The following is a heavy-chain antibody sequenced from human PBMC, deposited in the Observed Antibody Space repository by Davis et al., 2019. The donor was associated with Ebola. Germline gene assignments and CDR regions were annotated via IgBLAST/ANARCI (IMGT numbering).Heavy chain of an antibody. CDR2: LGLSADT. Sequence: GESLKISCAASGFVFSSYVMSWVRRAPGKGLEWVSTLGLSADTYYADSVKGRFTISRDNSKNTLYLQMNSLRAEDTAVYYCARDHIAVAGIFDYWGQGTLVTVSS. D-gene: IGHD6-19*01. CDR1: GFVFSSYV. V-gene: IGHV3-23*01. J-gene: IGHJ4*02. CDR3: ARDHIAVAGIFDY.